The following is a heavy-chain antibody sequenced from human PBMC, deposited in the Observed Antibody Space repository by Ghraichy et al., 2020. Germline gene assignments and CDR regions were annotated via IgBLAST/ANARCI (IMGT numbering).Heavy chain of an antibody. V-gene: IGHV1-2*02. CDR3: ARDFRPSDIVIVPGDY. J-gene: IGHJ4*02. Sequence: ASVKVSCKASGYTFTDYYMHWVRQAPGQGLEWMGWINPNSGGTNYAQKFRGRVTMTRATSISTAFMELSRLRSDDTAMFYCARDFRPSDIVIVPGDYWGQGTLVTVSS. CDR1: GYTFTDYY. CDR2: INPNSGGT. D-gene: IGHD2-2*01.